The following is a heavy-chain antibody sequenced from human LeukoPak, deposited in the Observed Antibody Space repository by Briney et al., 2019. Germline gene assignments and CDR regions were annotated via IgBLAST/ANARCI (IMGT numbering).Heavy chain of an antibody. CDR3: ARAGYSGSDFSV. CDR2: IYYSGST. D-gene: IGHD5-12*01. Sequence: SETLSLTCTLSGGSIRSYYWSWIRQPPGKGLEWIGYIYYSGSTNYNPSLKSRVTISVDTSKNQFSLKLSSVTATDTAVYYCARAGYSGSDFSVWGKGSTVTVSS. CDR1: GGSIRSYY. J-gene: IGHJ6*04. V-gene: IGHV4-59*01.